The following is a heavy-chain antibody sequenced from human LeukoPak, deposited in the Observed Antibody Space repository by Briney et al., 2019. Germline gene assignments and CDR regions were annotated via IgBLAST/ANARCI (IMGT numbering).Heavy chain of an antibody. CDR2: IRQDGSEK. V-gene: IGHV3-7*01. CDR1: GFTFSSYW. CDR3: ARVAVIYQYNMDV. Sequence: PGGSLRLSCAASGFTFSSYWMSWVRQAPGKGLEWVANIRQDGSEKYYVDSAKGRFTISRDNAKNSLYMQLNSLTAEDTAVYYCARVAVIYQYNMDVWGRGTTVTVSS. J-gene: IGHJ6*03. D-gene: IGHD2-2*01.